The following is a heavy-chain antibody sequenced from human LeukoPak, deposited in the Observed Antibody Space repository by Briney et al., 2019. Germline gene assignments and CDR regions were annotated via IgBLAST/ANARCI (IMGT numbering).Heavy chain of an antibody. D-gene: IGHD3-22*01. J-gene: IGHJ4*02. V-gene: IGHV3-53*01. Sequence: PGGSLRLSCAASGFTVSSNYMSWVRQAPGKGLEWVSVIYSSGSTYYADSVKGRFTISRDNSKNTLYLQMNSLRAEDTAVYYCARGGGDYDSSGYFDYWGQGTLVTVSS. CDR1: GFTVSSNY. CDR3: ARGGGDYDSSGYFDY. CDR2: IYSSGST.